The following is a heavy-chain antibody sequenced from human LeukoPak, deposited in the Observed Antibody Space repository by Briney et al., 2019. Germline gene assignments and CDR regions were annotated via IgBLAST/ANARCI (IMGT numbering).Heavy chain of an antibody. CDR3: ARLCLRYGSGSYYY. Sequence: PGGSLRLSCAASGFTFSSYSMNWVRQAPGKGLEWVSSISSSSSYIYYADSVKGRFTISRDNAKNSLYLQMNSLRAEDTAVYYCARLCLRYGSGSYYYWGQGTLVTVSS. D-gene: IGHD3-10*01. CDR2: ISSSSSYI. V-gene: IGHV3-21*04. CDR1: GFTFSSYS. J-gene: IGHJ4*02.